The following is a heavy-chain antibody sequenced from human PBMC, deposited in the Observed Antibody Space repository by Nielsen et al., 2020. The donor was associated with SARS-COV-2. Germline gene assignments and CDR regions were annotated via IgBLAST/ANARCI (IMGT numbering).Heavy chain of an antibody. V-gene: IGHV3-7*01. CDR3: ARDGDWLLSPGYDY. Sequence: GESLKISCAASGFTFSSYWMSWVRQAPGKGLEWVANIKQDGSEKYYVDSVKGRFTISRDNAKNSLYLQMNSLRAEDTAVYYCARDGDWLLSPGYDYWGQRTLVTVSS. CDR1: GFTFSSYW. CDR2: IKQDGSEK. D-gene: IGHD3/OR15-3a*01. J-gene: IGHJ4*02.